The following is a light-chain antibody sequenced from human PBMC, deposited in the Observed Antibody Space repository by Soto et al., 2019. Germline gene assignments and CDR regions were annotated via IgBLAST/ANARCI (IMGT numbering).Light chain of an antibody. CDR1: QNIGTS. Sequence: LTQSPATLSVYPGEGATLSCRAGQNIGTSLVWSQQKPGQSPRLLIYDASHRATGVPARFSGSGSGTDFTLTISSLQPEDFAVYFCQQRSFWPITFGQGTRLEIK. CDR2: DAS. CDR3: QQRSFWPIT. V-gene: IGKV3-11*01. J-gene: IGKJ5*01.